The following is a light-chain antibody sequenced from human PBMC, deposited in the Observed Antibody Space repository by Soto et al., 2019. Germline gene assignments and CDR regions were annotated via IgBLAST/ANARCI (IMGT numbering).Light chain of an antibody. Sequence: EIVMTQSPGTLSLSPGERATLSCRASQSVSSSYLAWYQQKPGQAPRLLIYGASSRATGIPDRFSGSGSGTDFTLTISRLEPEDLAVYYCQQYNSWPLTFGGGTKVEIK. V-gene: IGKV3-20*01. J-gene: IGKJ4*01. CDR1: QSVSSSY. CDR3: QQYNSWPLT. CDR2: GAS.